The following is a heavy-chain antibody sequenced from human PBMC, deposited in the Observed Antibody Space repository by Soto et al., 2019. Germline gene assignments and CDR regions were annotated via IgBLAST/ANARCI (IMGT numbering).Heavy chain of an antibody. Sequence: SETLSLXCAVSGGSFTSNNWWTWVRQPPGQGLEWIGEIYRTGSTNYNPSLKSRVTISLDKSENQFSLKVTSLTAADTAVYYCASRDPGTSVDYWGQGTLVTVSS. CDR1: GGSFTSNNW. CDR3: ASRDPGTSVDY. J-gene: IGHJ4*02. D-gene: IGHD1-7*01. V-gene: IGHV4-4*02. CDR2: IYRTGST.